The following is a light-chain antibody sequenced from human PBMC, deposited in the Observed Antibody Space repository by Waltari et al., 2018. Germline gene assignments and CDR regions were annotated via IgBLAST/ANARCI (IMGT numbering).Light chain of an antibody. CDR2: AAS. Sequence: EIALTQFPATLSLSPGARATLSCRASQGVDSYLLWYQQRRGQTPRLVMYAASRRATGIPARFSGSGSGTVFTLTISSLEPDDFAVYYCHQRSNWPITFGQGTRLEI. CDR3: HQRSNWPIT. V-gene: IGKV3-11*01. J-gene: IGKJ5*01. CDR1: QGVDSY.